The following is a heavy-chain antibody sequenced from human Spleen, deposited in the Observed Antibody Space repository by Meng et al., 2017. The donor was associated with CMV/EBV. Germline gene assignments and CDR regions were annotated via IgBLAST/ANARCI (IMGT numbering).Heavy chain of an antibody. CDR3: ARDVRAGDLDN. J-gene: IGHJ4*02. Sequence: SVKVSCKASGYTFTGYYMHWVRQAPGQGLEWMGGIIPILGIANYAQKFQGRVTITADKSTSTAYMELSSLRAEDTAVYYCARDVRAGDLDNWGQGTLVTVSS. CDR1: GYTFTGYY. D-gene: IGHD3-10*02. V-gene: IGHV1-69*10. CDR2: IIPILGIA.